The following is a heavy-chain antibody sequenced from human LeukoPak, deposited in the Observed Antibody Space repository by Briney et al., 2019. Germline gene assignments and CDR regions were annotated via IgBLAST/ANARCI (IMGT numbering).Heavy chain of an antibody. Sequence: ASVKVSCKASGYTFTGYYIHWVRQAPGQGLEWMGWINPNSGGTNYAQKFQGRVTMTRDTSISTAYMELSRLRSDDTAVYYCARDRHWYSSSRVGYWGQGTLVTVSS. CDR2: INPNSGGT. J-gene: IGHJ4*02. CDR3: ARDRHWYSSSRVGY. D-gene: IGHD6-13*01. CDR1: GYTFTGYY. V-gene: IGHV1-2*02.